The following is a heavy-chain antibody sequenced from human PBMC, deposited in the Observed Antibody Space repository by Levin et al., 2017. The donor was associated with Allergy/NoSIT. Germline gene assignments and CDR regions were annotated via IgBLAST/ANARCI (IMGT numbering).Heavy chain of an antibody. CDR2: ISSDGAST. CDR1: GFTFSSHS. D-gene: IGHD1-7*01. Sequence: PGGSLRLSCAASGFTFSSHSMHWVRQAPGKGLEYVASISSDGASTLYANSVKGRFTTSRDNSKNTLYLQMGSVRPEDMAVYYCARAGTTVVPAANDYWGQGTLVTVSS. V-gene: IGHV3-64*01. J-gene: IGHJ4*02. CDR3: ARAGTTVVPAANDY.